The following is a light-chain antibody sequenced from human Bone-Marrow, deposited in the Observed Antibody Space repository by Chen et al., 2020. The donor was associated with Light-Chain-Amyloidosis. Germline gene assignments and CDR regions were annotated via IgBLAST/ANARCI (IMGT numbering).Light chain of an antibody. CDR1: QSVLYSSNNKNY. V-gene: IGKV4-1*01. J-gene: IGKJ1*01. CDR3: QQYYSTPRT. Sequence: DIVMTQSPDSLAVSLGERATINCKSSQSVLYSSNNKNYLAWYQQKPGQPPKLLIYWASTRESGVSDRFSGSGYGTDFTLTISSLQAEDVAVYYCQQYYSTPRTFGQGTKVEIK. CDR2: WAS.